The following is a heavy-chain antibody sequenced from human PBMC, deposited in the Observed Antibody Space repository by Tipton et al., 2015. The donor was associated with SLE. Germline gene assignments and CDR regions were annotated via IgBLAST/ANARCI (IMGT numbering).Heavy chain of an antibody. CDR3: ASGGIAVAESDY. Sequence: VQLVQSGAEVKKPGESLRISCKGSGYSFTSYWISWVRKMPGKGLEWMGRIDPSDSYTNYSPSFQGHVTISADKTISTAYLQWSSLKASDTAMFDCASGGIAVAESDYWGQGTRVTVSS. V-gene: IGHV5-10-1*01. CDR2: IDPSDSYT. J-gene: IGHJ4*02. D-gene: IGHD6-19*01. CDR1: GYSFTSYW.